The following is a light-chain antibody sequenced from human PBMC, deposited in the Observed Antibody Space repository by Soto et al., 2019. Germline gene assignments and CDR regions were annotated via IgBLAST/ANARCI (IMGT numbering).Light chain of an antibody. J-gene: IGKJ2*01. V-gene: IGKV3-15*01. CDR3: QQYNKWTLYT. Sequence: EIVMTQSPATLSVSPGERATLSCRASQSVSSNLAWYQQKPGQAPRLLIYGASTRAAGVPARFSGSGSGTEFTLTISSLQSKDFAVYYCQQYNKWTLYTFGQGTKLEIK. CDR2: GAS. CDR1: QSVSSN.